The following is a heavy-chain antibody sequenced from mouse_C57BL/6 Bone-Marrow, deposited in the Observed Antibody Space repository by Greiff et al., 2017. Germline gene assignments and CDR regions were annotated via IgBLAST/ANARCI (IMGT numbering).Heavy chain of an antibody. Sequence: VQLQQSGAELARPGASVKLSCKASGYTFTSYGISWVKQRTGQGLEWIGEIYPRSGNTYYNEKFKGKATLTADKSSSTAYMELRSLTSEDSAVYFCARGYPYWYFDVWGTGTTVTVSS. CDR3: ARGYPYWYFDV. J-gene: IGHJ1*03. D-gene: IGHD2-14*01. CDR1: GYTFTSYG. CDR2: IYPRSGNT. V-gene: IGHV1-81*01.